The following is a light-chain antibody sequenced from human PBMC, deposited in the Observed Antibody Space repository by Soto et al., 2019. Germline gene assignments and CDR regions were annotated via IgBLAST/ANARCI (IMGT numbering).Light chain of an antibody. Sequence: EIVLTQSPGTLSLSPGGRATLSCRASQSVSSNSLAWHQHKPGQAHRLLIFGASSRATGIPDRFSGSGSGKDFTLTISRLEPEDFAVYYCPQYGNSPYTCGRGTKLEIK. V-gene: IGKV3-20*01. CDR2: GAS. CDR1: QSVSSNS. J-gene: IGKJ2*01. CDR3: PQYGNSPYT.